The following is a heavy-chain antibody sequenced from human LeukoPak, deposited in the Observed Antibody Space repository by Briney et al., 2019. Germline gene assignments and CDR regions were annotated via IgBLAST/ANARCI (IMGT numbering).Heavy chain of an antibody. V-gene: IGHV3-21*04. Sequence: KTGGSLRPSCAASGFTFSSYSMNWVRQAPGKGLEWVSSISSSSSYIYYADSVKGRYTISRHNSKNTLYLQMNSLRAEDTAVYYCARDRRYYDSSGYNYYYYGMDVWGQGTTVTVSS. CDR2: ISSSSSYI. CDR1: GFTFSSYS. CDR3: ARDRRYYDSSGYNYYYYGMDV. D-gene: IGHD3-22*01. J-gene: IGHJ6*02.